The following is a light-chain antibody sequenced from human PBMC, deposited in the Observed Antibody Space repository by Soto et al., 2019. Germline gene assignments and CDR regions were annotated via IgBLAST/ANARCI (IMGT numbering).Light chain of an antibody. J-gene: IGKJ4*01. CDR2: AAS. V-gene: IGKV1-9*01. CDR3: QRHDNYPLS. Sequence: DIQLTQSPSFLSASVGDRVTITCRASQGIKSHLAWYQQKPGKAPKLLIYAASTLQSGVPSRFSGGGSGTEFTLTISSLQPEDFANYYCQRHDNYPLSFGGGTNVEIK. CDR1: QGIKSH.